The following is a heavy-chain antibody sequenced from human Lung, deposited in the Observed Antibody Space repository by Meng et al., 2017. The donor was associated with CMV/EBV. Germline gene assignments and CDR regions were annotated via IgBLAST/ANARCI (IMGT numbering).Heavy chain of an antibody. Sequence: ASXXVSXKASGYTFTSYYMHWVRQAPGQGLEWMGIINPSGGSTSYAQKFQGRVTMTRDTSTSTVYMELSSLRSEDTAVYYCARDRERGYSYGIIDYWDQGNXVTVSS. CDR2: INPSGGST. D-gene: IGHD5-18*01. V-gene: IGHV1-46*01. CDR3: ARDRERGYSYGIIDY. CDR1: GYTFTSYY. J-gene: IGHJ4*02.